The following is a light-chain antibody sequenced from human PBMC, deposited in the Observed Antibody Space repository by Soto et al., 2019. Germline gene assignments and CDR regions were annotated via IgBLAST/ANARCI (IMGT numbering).Light chain of an antibody. CDR1: QTVGTSY. CDR2: GTS. V-gene: IGKV3-20*01. CDR3: QQYGSSWK. Sequence: EIVLTQSPGTLSLSPGEGATLSCRASQTVGTSYLAWYQQHPGQAPRLLIYGTSNRATGIPDRFSGSGSGTDFTLAISRLEPEDFAVYYCQQYGSSWKFGQGTKV. J-gene: IGKJ1*01.